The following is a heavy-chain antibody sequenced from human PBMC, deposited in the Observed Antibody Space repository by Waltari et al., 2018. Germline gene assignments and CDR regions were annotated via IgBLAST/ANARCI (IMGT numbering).Heavy chain of an antibody. CDR1: GFTFSSYG. Sequence: VQLVESGGGVVQPGRSLRLSCAASGFTFSSYGMHWVRQAPGKGLEWVSVIYSGGSTYYADSVKGRFTISRDNSKNTLYLQMNSLRAEDTAVYYCARGATAAGTIYYYGMDVWGQGTTVTVSS. J-gene: IGHJ6*02. D-gene: IGHD6-13*01. CDR3: ARGATAAGTIYYYGMDV. CDR2: IYSGGST. V-gene: IGHV3-NL1*01.